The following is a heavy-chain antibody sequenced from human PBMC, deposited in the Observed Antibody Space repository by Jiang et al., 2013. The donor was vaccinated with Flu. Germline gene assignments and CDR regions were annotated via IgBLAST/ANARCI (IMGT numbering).Heavy chain of an antibody. D-gene: IGHD5-24*01. CDR3: ARQSRDGYNHFDL. CDR1: YW. Sequence: YWIGWVRQMPGKGLEWMGIIYPGDSDTRYSPSFQGQVTISADKSISTAYLQWSSLKASDTAMYYCARQSRDGYNHFDLWGRGTLVTVSS. J-gene: IGHJ2*01. V-gene: IGHV5-51*01. CDR2: IYPGDSDT.